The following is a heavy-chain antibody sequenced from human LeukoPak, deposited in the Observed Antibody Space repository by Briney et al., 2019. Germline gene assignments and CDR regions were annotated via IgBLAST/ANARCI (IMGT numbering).Heavy chain of an antibody. V-gene: IGHV4-61*01. Sequence: PSETLSLICTVSGASVSSGSYHWSWIRQPPGKGLEWIGYIYYSGSTNYNPSLKSRVTISVGTSKNQFSLKLSSVTAADTAVYYCASMMATHYWGQGTLVTVSS. D-gene: IGHD5-24*01. CDR3: ASMMATHY. CDR1: GASVSSGSYH. CDR2: IYYSGST. J-gene: IGHJ4*02.